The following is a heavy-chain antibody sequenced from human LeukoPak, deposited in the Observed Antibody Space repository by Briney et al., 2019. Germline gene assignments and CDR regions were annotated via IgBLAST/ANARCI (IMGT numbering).Heavy chain of an antibody. V-gene: IGHV4-59*11. CDR2: IYYSGST. CDR1: GGSISSHY. J-gene: IGHJ4*02. CDR3: ARVQKDGDKRPFDY. D-gene: IGHD4-17*01. Sequence: SETLSLTCTVSGGSISSHYWSWIRQPPGKGLEWIGYIYYSGSTNYNPSLKSRVTISVDTSKNQFSLKLSSVTAADTAVYYCARVQKDGDKRPFDYWGQGTLVTVSS.